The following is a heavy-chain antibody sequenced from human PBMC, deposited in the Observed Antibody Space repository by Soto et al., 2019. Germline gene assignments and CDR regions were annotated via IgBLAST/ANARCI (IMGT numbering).Heavy chain of an antibody. CDR2: IYPGDSDT. D-gene: IGHD3-3*01. Sequence: PGESLKISCKGSGYSFTSYWIGWVRQMPGKGLEWMGIIYPGDSDTRYSPSFQGQVTISADKSISTAYLQWSSLKASDTAMYYCARSGNHPRYYYYGMDVWGPGTTVTVSS. CDR1: GYSFTSYW. J-gene: IGHJ6*02. V-gene: IGHV5-51*01. CDR3: ARSGNHPRYYYYGMDV.